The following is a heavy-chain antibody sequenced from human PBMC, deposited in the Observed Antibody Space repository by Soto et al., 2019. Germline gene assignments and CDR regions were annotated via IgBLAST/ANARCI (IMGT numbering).Heavy chain of an antibody. Sequence: QGQLVQSGPEVKKPGASVKVSCKASGYTFTRYGISWVRQAPGQGLEWMGWISGYNGDTNYAQKVQGRVTMTIATSTSTAYMELRSLTSDDTAIYYCVTNGQLPYCYYGMDVCGQGTTVTVS. J-gene: IGHJ6*02. CDR2: ISGYNGDT. CDR3: VTNGQLPYCYYGMDV. D-gene: IGHD1-1*01. CDR1: GYTFTRYG. V-gene: IGHV1-18*01.